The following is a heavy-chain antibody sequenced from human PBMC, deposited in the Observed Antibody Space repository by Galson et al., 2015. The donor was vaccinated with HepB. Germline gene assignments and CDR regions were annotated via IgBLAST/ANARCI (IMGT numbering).Heavy chain of an antibody. D-gene: IGHD2-2*01. CDR1: GYTFTSYA. CDR3: ARDRRNCSSTSCYRPYYYYGMDV. J-gene: IGHJ6*02. CDR2: INAGNGNT. V-gene: IGHV1-3*01. Sequence: SVKVSCKASGYTFTSYAMHWVRQAPGQRLEWMGWINAGNGNTKYSQKFQGRVTITRDTSASTAYMELSSLRSEDTAVYYCARDRRNCSSTSCYRPYYYYGMDVWGQGTTVTVSS.